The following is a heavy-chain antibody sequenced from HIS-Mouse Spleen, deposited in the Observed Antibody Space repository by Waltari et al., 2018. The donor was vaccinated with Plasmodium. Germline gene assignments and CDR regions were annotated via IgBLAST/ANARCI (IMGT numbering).Heavy chain of an antibody. CDR2: INHSGST. Sequence: QVQLQQWGAGLLKPSETLSLTCAVYGGSFSGYSWGRIRQPPGKGLEGIGEINHSGSTNYNPSLKSRVTISGDTSKHQFSLKLSSVTAADTAVYYCARGQLGIDAFDIWGQGTMVTVSS. V-gene: IGHV4-34*01. D-gene: IGHD7-27*01. J-gene: IGHJ3*02. CDR1: GGSFSGYS. CDR3: ARGQLGIDAFDI.